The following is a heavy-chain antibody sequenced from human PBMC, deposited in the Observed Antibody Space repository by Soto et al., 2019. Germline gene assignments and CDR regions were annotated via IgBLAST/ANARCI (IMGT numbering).Heavy chain of an antibody. CDR1: GVYISSDY. CDR2: IYYRGST. Sequence: SETLSLTCTVSGVYISSDYWSWIRQPPGKGLEWIGYIYYRGSTNYNPSLKSRVSISVDRSKNQFSLKLSSVTAADTAVYFCARQGVELTTIWANWFDPWGQGTLVTVSS. D-gene: IGHD4-4*01. V-gene: IGHV4-59*01. J-gene: IGHJ5*02. CDR3: ARQGVELTTIWANWFDP.